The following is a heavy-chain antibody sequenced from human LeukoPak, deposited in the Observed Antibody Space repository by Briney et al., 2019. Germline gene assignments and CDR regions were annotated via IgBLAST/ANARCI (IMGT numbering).Heavy chain of an antibody. D-gene: IGHD6-19*01. Sequence: AESLKTSCKGSGYSFTSYWTAWVRQMPGKGLEWMGIIYPDDSDTRYCPSFQGQVTITADKSISTAYLQWSSLKASDNAMYYCARQRRSSGWPNDYWGQGTLVTVSS. CDR3: ARQRRSSGWPNDY. CDR1: GYSFTSYW. J-gene: IGHJ4*02. V-gene: IGHV5-51*01. CDR2: IYPDDSDT.